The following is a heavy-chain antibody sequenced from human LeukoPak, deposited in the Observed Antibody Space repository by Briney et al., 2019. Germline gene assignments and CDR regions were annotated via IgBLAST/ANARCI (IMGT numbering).Heavy chain of an antibody. Sequence: SVKVSCKASGGTFSSYAISWVRQAPGQGLEWMGGIIPIFGTANYAQKFQGRVTITTDESTSTAYMELSSLRSEDTAVYYCATRFNTRLSYYYYMDVWGKGTTVTVSS. V-gene: IGHV1-69*05. CDR1: GGTFSSYA. CDR3: ATRFNTRLSYYYYMDV. D-gene: IGHD5-12*01. CDR2: IIPIFGTA. J-gene: IGHJ6*03.